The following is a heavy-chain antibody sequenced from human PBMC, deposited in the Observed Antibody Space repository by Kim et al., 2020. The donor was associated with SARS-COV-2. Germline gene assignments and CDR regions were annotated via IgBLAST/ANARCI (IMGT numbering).Heavy chain of an antibody. CDR1: GYTFTSYG. J-gene: IGHJ6*01. V-gene: IGHV1-18*01. D-gene: IGHD3-9*01. Sequence: ASVKVSYKASGYTFTSYGISWVRQAPGQGLEWMGWISAYNGNTNYAQKLQGRVTMTTDTSTSTAYMELRSLRSDDTAVYYCARDLYDILTGPDYYYYGMDVWGQGTTVTVPS. CDR2: ISAYNGNT. CDR3: ARDLYDILTGPDYYYYGMDV.